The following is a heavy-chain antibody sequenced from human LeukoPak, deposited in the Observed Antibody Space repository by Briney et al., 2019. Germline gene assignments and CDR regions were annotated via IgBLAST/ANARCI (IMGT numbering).Heavy chain of an antibody. CDR3: ARELAVAGRDAFDI. J-gene: IGHJ3*02. CDR1: GGSISSSSYY. V-gene: IGHV4-39*01. Sequence: SETLSLTCTVSGGSISSSSYYWGWIRQPPGKGLEWIGSIYYSGSTYYNPSLKSRVTISVDTSKNQFSLKLSSVTAADTAVYYCARELAVAGRDAFDIWGQGTMVTVSS. CDR2: IYYSGST. D-gene: IGHD6-19*01.